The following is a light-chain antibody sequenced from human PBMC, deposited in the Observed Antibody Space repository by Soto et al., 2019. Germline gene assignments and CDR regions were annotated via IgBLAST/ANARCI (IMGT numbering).Light chain of an antibody. CDR3: QQYSYSPPT. Sequence: EIVLTQSPGTLSLSPGERATLSCRASQSVTSNYLAWYQQEPGQAPRLLIYVASSRATGIPDRFSGSGSGTDFTLTISRLEPEDFAVYYWQQYSYSPPTFGLGTKVDIK. J-gene: IGKJ1*01. CDR1: QSVTSNY. CDR2: VAS. V-gene: IGKV3-20*01.